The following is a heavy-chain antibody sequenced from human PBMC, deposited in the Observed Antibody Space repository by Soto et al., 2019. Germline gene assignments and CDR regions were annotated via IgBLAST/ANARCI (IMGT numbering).Heavy chain of an antibody. V-gene: IGHV4-59*08. CDR2: IYYSGST. CDR1: GGSISSYY. Sequence: PSETLSLTCTVSGGSISSYYWSWIRQPPGKGLEWIGYIYYSGSTNYNPSLKSRVTISVDTSKNQFSLKLSSVTAADTAVYYCARLHGDFDYWGQGTLVTVAS. J-gene: IGHJ4*02. D-gene: IGHD4-17*01. CDR3: ARLHGDFDY.